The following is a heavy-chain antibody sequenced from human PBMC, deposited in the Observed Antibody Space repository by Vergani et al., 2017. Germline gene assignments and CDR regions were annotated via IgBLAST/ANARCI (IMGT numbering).Heavy chain of an antibody. CDR1: GYTFTYRY. J-gene: IGHJ2*01. CDR3: ASSSEYCSGGSCYSYFDL. CDR2: ITPFNGNS. Sequence: QMQLVQSGAEVKKTGSSVKVSCKASGYTFTYRYLHWVRQAPGQALEWMGWITPFNGNSNYAQKFQDRVTITRDRSMSTAYMELSSLRSEDTAMSYCASSSEYCSGGSCYSYFDLWGRGTLVTVSS. D-gene: IGHD2-15*01. V-gene: IGHV1-45*02.